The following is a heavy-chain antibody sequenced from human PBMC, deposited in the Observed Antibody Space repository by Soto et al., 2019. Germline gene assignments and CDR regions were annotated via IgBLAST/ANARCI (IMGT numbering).Heavy chain of an antibody. CDR1: GGTFSSYA. CDR2: IIPIFGTA. CDR3: ARAIGDYDFWSGYYIGLTYYYYGMDV. D-gene: IGHD3-3*01. J-gene: IGHJ6*02. Sequence: PWASVKVSCKASGGTFSSYAISWVLQAPGQGLEWMGGIIPIFGTANYAQKFQGRVTITADESTSTAYMELSSLRSEDTAVYYCARAIGDYDFWSGYYIGLTYYYYGMDVWGQGTTVTVSS. V-gene: IGHV1-69*13.